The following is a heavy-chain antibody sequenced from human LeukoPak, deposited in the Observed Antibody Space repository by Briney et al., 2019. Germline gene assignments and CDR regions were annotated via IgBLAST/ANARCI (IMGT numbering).Heavy chain of an antibody. CDR1: GFTFSTFA. CDR3: AKEGKYHCSTSGCHFDH. D-gene: IGHD2-2*01. Sequence: GGSLRLSCAASGFTFSTFAMIWVRQPPGKGLEWVSSIFPSGGEIHYADSVRGRFTISRDNSKNMVHLQMNSLRAEDTAIYYCAKEGKYHCSTSGCHFDHWGQGALVTVSS. V-gene: IGHV3-23*01. J-gene: IGHJ4*02. CDR2: IFPSGGEI.